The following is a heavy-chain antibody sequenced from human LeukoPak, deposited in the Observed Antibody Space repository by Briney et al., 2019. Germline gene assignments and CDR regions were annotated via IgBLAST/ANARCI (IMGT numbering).Heavy chain of an antibody. CDR2: ISDSGGGT. V-gene: IGHV3-23*01. J-gene: IGHJ4*02. Sequence: EGSLRLSCAASGFNISDFWMTWVRQAPGKGLEWVSGISDSGGGTFYADSVKGRFTISRDNSKNTLYLQMNSLRAEDTALYYCAKNIFGVRYFDYWGQGTLVTVSS. D-gene: IGHD3-3*02. CDR3: AKNIFGVRYFDY. CDR1: GFNISDFW.